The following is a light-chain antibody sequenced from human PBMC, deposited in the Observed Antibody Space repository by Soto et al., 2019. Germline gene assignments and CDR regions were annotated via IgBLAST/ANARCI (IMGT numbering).Light chain of an antibody. J-gene: IGKJ3*01. CDR3: QQSYIRFT. CDR2: AAS. CDR1: QTISSY. V-gene: IGKV1-39*01. Sequence: DIQMTQSPSSLSAFVGDRVTITCRSSQTISSYLNWYQQKPGKAPKVLIYAASYLQTGVSSRFSGRGSRTDFTLTIDSLQPEDAATYYCQQSYIRFTFGPGT.